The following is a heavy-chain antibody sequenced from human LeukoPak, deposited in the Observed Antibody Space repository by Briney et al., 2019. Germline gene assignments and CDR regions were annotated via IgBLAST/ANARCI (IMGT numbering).Heavy chain of an antibody. J-gene: IGHJ3*02. Sequence: PGGSLRLSCAASGFTFSSYWMSWVRQAPGKGLEWVANIKQDGSEKYYVDSVKGRFTISRDNAKNSLYLQMNSLRAEDTALYYCAKVNNGDGNHDAFDIWGQGTMVTVSS. CDR3: AKVNNGDGNHDAFDI. V-gene: IGHV3-7*03. CDR1: GFTFSSYW. CDR2: IKQDGSEK. D-gene: IGHD4-17*01.